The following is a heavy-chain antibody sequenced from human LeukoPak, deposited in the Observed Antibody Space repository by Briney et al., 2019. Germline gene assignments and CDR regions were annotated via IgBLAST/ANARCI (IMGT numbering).Heavy chain of an antibody. CDR1: GYTFTSYD. CDR2: MNPNSGNT. CDR3: ARGTLTGTIGDY. Sequence: ASVKVSCKASGYTFTSYDINWVRQATGQGLEWMGWMNPNSGNTGYAQEFQGRVTMTRNTSISTAYMELSSLRSEDTAVYYCARGTLTGTIGDYWGQGTLVTVSS. D-gene: IGHD1-7*01. V-gene: IGHV1-8*01. J-gene: IGHJ4*02.